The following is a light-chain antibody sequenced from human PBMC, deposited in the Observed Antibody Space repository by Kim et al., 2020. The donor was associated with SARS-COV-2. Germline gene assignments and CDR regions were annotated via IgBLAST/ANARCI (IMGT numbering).Light chain of an antibody. J-gene: IGKJ1*01. CDR1: QSGGSRC. V-gene: IGKV3-20*01. CDR2: GSS. Sequence: GERAPVYCTAIQSGGSRCVAWSQQKPGPAHRPRLFGSSRTATAIPDRFSGSGSGTDFALTISRLEPEDFAVYYCQQYGSSPPWTFGQGTKVDIK. CDR3: QQYGSSPPWT.